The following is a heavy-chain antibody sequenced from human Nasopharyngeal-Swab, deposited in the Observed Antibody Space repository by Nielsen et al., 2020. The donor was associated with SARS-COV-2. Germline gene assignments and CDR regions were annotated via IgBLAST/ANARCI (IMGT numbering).Heavy chain of an antibody. D-gene: IGHD1-20*01. CDR3: ARRGFITGRAGYYYYMDV. V-gene: IGHV4-59*08. CDR1: GGSISSYY. Sequence: GSLRLSCTVSGGSISSYYWSWIRQPPGTGLEWIGYIYYSGSTNYNPSLKSRVTISVATSKNHFSLKLSSVTAADTVVYYCARRGFITGRAGYYYYMDVWGKGTTVTVSS. J-gene: IGHJ6*03. CDR2: IYYSGST.